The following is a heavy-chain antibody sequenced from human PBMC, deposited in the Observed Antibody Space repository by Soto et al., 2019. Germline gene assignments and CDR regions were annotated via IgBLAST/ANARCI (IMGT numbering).Heavy chain of an antibody. CDR2: ISGSGGST. Sequence: GGSLRLSCAASGFTFSSYAMSWVRQAPGKGLEWVSAISGSGGSTYYADSVKGRFTISRDNSKNTLYLQMNSLRAEDTAVYYCAKDWDIVVVVAETNDYWGQGTLVTVSS. CDR1: GFTFSSYA. D-gene: IGHD2-15*01. J-gene: IGHJ4*02. CDR3: AKDWDIVVVVAETNDY. V-gene: IGHV3-23*01.